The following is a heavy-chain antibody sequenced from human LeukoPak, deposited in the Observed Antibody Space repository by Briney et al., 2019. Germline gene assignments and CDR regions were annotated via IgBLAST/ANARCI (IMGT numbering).Heavy chain of an antibody. CDR3: ARLTATDGLFDY. CDR1: GGSFSGYY. Sequence: SETLSLTCAVYGGSFSGYYWSWIRQPPGKGLEWIGEINHSGSTNYNPSLKSRVTISVDTSKNQFSLKLSSVTAADTAVYYCARLTATDGLFDYWGQGTLVTVSS. CDR2: INHSGST. D-gene: IGHD6-25*01. J-gene: IGHJ4*02. V-gene: IGHV4-34*01.